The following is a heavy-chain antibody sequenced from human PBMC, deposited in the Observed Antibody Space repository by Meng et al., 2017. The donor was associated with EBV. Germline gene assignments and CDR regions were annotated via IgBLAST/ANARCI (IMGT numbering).Heavy chain of an antibody. V-gene: IGHV7-4-1*02. CDR3: ARGLAYGDYGVDY. CDR1: GYSLSTFA. J-gene: IGHJ4*02. Sequence: QVQLVHSGSELKKPGAFVKVSCKASGYSLSTFAMNWVRQAPGQGLEWMGWINTDTGYATYAQGFRGRFVFSLETSVSTAYLQINSLKAADTAMYYCARGLAYGDYGVDYWGQGTLGTVSS. D-gene: IGHD2-21*01. CDR2: INTDTGYA.